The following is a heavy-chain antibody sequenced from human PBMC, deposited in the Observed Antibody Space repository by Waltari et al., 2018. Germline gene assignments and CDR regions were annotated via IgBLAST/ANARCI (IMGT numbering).Heavy chain of an antibody. V-gene: IGHV4-59*11. D-gene: IGHD3-16*01. Sequence: QVQLQESGPGLVKPSETLSLNCTVSGGSISSHYWSWIRQPPGKGREWIGYIYYSGSTNYNPSLKSRVTISVDTSKNQFSLKLSAVTAADTAVYYCAREVGGPYFDYWGQGTLVTVSS. J-gene: IGHJ4*02. CDR3: AREVGGPYFDY. CDR2: IYYSGST. CDR1: GGSISSHY.